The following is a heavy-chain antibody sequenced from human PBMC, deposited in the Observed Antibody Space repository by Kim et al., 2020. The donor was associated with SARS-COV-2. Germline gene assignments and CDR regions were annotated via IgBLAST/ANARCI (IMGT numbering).Heavy chain of an antibody. CDR2: IYYSGST. Sequence: SETLSLTCTVSGGSISSYYWSWIRQPPGKGLEWIGYIYYSGSTNYNPSLKSRVTISVDTSKNQFSLKLSSVTAVDTAVYYCARHGRTGITIFGVVITYY. CDR3: ARHGRTGITIFGVVITYY. CDR1: GGSISSYY. V-gene: IGHV4-59*08. J-gene: IGHJ6*01. D-gene: IGHD3-3*01.